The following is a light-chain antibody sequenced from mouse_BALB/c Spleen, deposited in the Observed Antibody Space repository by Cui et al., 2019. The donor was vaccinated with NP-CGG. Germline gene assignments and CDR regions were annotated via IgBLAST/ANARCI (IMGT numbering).Light chain of an antibody. CDR3: ALWYSNHWV. CDR2: GTN. J-gene: IGLJ1*01. V-gene: IGLV1*01. CDR1: TGPVTTSNY. Sequence: AVVSQESAFTTSPGETVTLTCRSSTGPVTTSNYANWVQEKPDHLFTGLIGGTNNRAPGVPARFSGSLIGDKAALTITGAQTEDEAIYFCALWYSNHWVFGGGTKLTVL.